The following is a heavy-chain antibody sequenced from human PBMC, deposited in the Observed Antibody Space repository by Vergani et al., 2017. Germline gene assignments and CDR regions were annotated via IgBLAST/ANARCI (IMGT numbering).Heavy chain of an antibody. Sequence: QVQLQESGPGLVKPSETLSLTCTVSGGSISSYYWSWIRQPAGKGLEWIGRIYMSGSTNYNPSLKSRVTMSVDTSKNQFSLKLSSVTAADTAVYYCARDYSSSAAKAFDIWGQGTMVTVSS. V-gene: IGHV4-4*07. J-gene: IGHJ3*02. CDR2: IYMSGST. D-gene: IGHD6-6*01. CDR3: ARDYSSSAAKAFDI. CDR1: GGSISSYY.